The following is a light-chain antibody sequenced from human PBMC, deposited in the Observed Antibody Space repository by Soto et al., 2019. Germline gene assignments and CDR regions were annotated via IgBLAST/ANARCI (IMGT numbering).Light chain of an antibody. CDR1: QSLLHSGGKTY. J-gene: IGKJ5*01. Sequence: ILMTQPPLSLSVSPGQPASVSCRSSQSLLHSGGKTYLYWYLQKPGQPPQLLIYEVSHRISGVPDRFSGSGSGTDFTLKISRVEAEDVGIYFCMQSVQLPITFGQGTRLEIK. V-gene: IGKV2D-29*01. CDR3: MQSVQLPIT. CDR2: EVS.